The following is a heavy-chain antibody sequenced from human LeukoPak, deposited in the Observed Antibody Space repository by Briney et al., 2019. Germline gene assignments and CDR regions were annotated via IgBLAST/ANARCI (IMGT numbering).Heavy chain of an antibody. V-gene: IGHV4-4*07. D-gene: IGHD3-10*01. J-gene: IGHJ6*02. CDR3: ARGSMGGSGSYYRDYYYGMDV. Sequence: SETLSLTCTVSGGSFSTYYWTWIRQPAGKGLEWIGRILNGGSTNYNPSLKSRVTMSVDTSKNQFSLKLNSVTAADAAVYYCARGSMGGSGSYYRDYYYGMDVWGQGTTVTVSS. CDR1: GGSFSTYY. CDR2: ILNGGST.